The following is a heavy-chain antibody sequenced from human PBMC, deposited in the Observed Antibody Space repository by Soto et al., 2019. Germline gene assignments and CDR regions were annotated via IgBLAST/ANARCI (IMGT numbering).Heavy chain of an antibody. CDR2: IIPILGIA. V-gene: IGHV1-69*04. J-gene: IGHJ5*02. Sequence: GASVKVSCKASGGTFSSYTISWVRQAPGQGLEWMGRIIPILGIANYAQKFQGRVTITADKSTSTAYMELSSLRSEDTAVYYCAREPQRGVRWFDPWGQGTLVTVSS. CDR1: GGTFSSYT. D-gene: IGHD2-2*01. CDR3: AREPQRGVRWFDP.